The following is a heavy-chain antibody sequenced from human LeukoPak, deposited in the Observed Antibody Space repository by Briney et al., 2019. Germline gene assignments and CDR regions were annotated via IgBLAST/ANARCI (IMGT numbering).Heavy chain of an antibody. V-gene: IGHV1-18*01. Sequence: GASVKVSCKASGYMFLSYGISWVRQAPGQGLEWMGWISTDSGNTKYAPKIQGRVTMTTERSTSTVYLELRSLISKDTAVYYCVRENLIGSRGWFHLDAWGQGTLVTVSS. CDR1: GYMFLSYG. D-gene: IGHD6-19*01. CDR3: VRENLIGSRGWFHLDA. J-gene: IGHJ4*02. CDR2: ISTDSGNT.